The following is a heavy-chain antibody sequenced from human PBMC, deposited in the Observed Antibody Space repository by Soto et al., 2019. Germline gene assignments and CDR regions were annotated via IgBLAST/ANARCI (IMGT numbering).Heavy chain of an antibody. CDR1: GFTFSSYA. V-gene: IGHV3-23*01. CDR3: AKARRYDSGSLAASFDY. CDR2: ISGSGGST. D-gene: IGHD3-10*01. Sequence: GGSLRLSCAASGFTFSSYAMSWVRQAPGKGLEWVSAISGSGGSTYYADSVKGRFTISRDNSKNTLYLQMNSLRAEDTAVYYCAKARRYDSGSLAASFDYWGQGTLVTVSS. J-gene: IGHJ4*02.